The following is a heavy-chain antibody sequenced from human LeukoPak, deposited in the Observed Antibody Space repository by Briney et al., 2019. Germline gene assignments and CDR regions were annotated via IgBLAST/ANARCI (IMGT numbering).Heavy chain of an antibody. CDR2: ISYDGSNK. CDR3: ARGMDAFDI. V-gene: IGHV3-30-3*01. J-gene: IGHJ3*02. Sequence: GGSPRLYCAASGFTLSSFAIHWGRHDTGTGLEWVAVISYDGSNKYYADSVKGRFTISRDNSKNTLYLQMNSLRAEDTAVYYCARGMDAFDIWGQGTMVTVSS. CDR1: GFTLSSFA.